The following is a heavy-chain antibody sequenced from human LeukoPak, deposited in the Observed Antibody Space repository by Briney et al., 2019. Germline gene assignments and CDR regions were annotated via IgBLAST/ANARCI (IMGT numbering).Heavy chain of an antibody. J-gene: IGHJ1*01. CDR2: ISSSSSYI. CDR1: GFTFSSYS. V-gene: IGHV3-21*01. D-gene: IGHD3-16*02. CDR3: ARGEGLYPEYFQH. Sequence: PGGSLRLSCAASGFTFSSYSMNWVRQASGKGLEWVSSISSSSSYIYYADSVKGRFTISRDNAKNSLYLQMNSLRAEDTAVYYCARGEGLYPEYFQHWGQGTLVTVSS.